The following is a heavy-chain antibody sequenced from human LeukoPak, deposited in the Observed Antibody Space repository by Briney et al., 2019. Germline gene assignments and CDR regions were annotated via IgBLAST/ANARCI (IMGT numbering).Heavy chain of an antibody. V-gene: IGHV3-33*01. CDR3: ASTSGWYEPIDY. D-gene: IGHD6-19*01. CDR1: GFTFSSYG. Sequence: GGSLRLSCAASGFTFSSYGMHWVRQAPGKGLEWVAVIWYDGSNKYYADAVKGRFNISRDNSKNTLYLQMNSLRAEDTAVYYCASTSGWYEPIDYWGQGTLVTVSS. J-gene: IGHJ4*02. CDR2: IWYDGSNK.